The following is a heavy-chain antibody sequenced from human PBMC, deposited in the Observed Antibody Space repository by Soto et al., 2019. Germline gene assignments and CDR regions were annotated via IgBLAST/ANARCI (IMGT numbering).Heavy chain of an antibody. D-gene: IGHD5-18*01. J-gene: IGHJ4*02. V-gene: IGHV1-46*03. CDR3: ARGTGYDTAMVTGTDY. Sequence: QVQLVQSGAEVKKPGASVKVSCKASGYTFTSYYMHWVRQAPGQGLEWMGIINPSGGSTSYAQKFKGRVTMTRETSTSTVYMELSSLRSEDTAVYYCARGTGYDTAMVTGTDYWGQGTLVTVSS. CDR1: GYTFTSYY. CDR2: INPSGGST.